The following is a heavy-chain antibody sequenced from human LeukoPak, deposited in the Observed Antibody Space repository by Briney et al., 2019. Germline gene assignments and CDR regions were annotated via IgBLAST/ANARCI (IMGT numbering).Heavy chain of an antibody. Sequence: SGESLQISCKGSGYSFTSYWIGWVRQMPGKGLEWMGIIYPGDSDTRYSPSFQGQVTISADKSISTTYLQWSSLKASDTAMYYCARLPNYYDSSGYYYAAFDIWGQGTMVTVSS. CDR3: ARLPNYYDSSGYYYAAFDI. J-gene: IGHJ3*02. V-gene: IGHV5-51*01. CDR2: IYPGDSDT. D-gene: IGHD3-22*01. CDR1: GYSFTSYW.